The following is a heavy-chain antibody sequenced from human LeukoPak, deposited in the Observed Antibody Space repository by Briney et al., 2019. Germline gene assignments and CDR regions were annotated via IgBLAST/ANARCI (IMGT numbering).Heavy chain of an antibody. J-gene: IGHJ4*02. CDR3: ARDQAPYDYVWRSYLDY. D-gene: IGHD3-16*01. CDR2: IKQDGSEK. V-gene: IGHV3-7*01. Sequence: PGGSLRLSCAASGFTFSSYWMSWVRQAPGKGLEWVANIKQDGSEKYYVDSVKGRFTISRDNAKNSLYLQMNSLRAEDTAVYYCARDQAPYDYVWRSYLDYWGQGTLVTVSS. CDR1: GFTFSSYW.